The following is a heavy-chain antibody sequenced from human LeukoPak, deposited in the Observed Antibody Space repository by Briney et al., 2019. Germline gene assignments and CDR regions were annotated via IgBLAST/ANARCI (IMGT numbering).Heavy chain of an antibody. CDR3: ASSGEGYSYGLSYY. Sequence: GGSLRLSCAASGFTFSHYYTSWIRQAPGKGLEWVSYISSSGSTIYCADCVKGLFTISRDNAKNSLYLQMNSLRAEDTAVYYCASSGEGYSYGLSYYWGQGTLVTVSS. CDR1: GFTFSHYY. V-gene: IGHV3-11*01. CDR2: ISSSGSTI. D-gene: IGHD5-18*01. J-gene: IGHJ4*02.